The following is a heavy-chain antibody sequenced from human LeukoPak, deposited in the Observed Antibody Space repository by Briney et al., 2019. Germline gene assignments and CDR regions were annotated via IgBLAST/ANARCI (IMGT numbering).Heavy chain of an antibody. D-gene: IGHD5-12*01. CDR1: GFTFSSYG. CDR2: ISYDGSNK. Sequence: GRSLRLSCAASGFTFSSYGMHWVRQAPGKGLEWVAVISYDGSNKYYADSVKGRLTISRDNSKNTLYLQMNSLRAEDTAVYYCARGSKYSGYDYFDYWGQGTLVTVSS. V-gene: IGHV3-30*03. J-gene: IGHJ4*02. CDR3: ARGSKYSGYDYFDY.